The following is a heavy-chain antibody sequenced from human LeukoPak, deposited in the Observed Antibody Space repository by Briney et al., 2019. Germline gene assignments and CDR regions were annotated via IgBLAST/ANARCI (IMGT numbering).Heavy chain of an antibody. J-gene: IGHJ5*02. Sequence: ASVKVSCKASGYTFTSYGISWVRQAPGQGLEWMGWISAYNGNTNYAQKLQGRVTMTTDTSTSTAYMELRGLRSDDTAVYYCAIKWLQFDWFDPWGQGTLVTVSS. CDR3: AIKWLQFDWFDP. CDR2: ISAYNGNT. D-gene: IGHD5-24*01. CDR1: GYTFTSYG. V-gene: IGHV1-18*01.